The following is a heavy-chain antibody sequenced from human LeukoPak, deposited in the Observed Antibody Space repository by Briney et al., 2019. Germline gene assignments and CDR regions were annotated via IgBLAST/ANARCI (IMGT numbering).Heavy chain of an antibody. D-gene: IGHD3-10*01. Sequence: GGSLRLSCAASGFTFSSYGMHWVRQAPGKGLEWVAVISYDGSNKYYADSVKGRFTISRDNSKNTLYLQMNSLRAEDTAVYYCATEGTYYYGMDVWGKGTTVTVSS. J-gene: IGHJ6*04. V-gene: IGHV3-30*03. CDR1: GFTFSSYG. CDR2: ISYDGSNK. CDR3: ATEGTYYYGMDV.